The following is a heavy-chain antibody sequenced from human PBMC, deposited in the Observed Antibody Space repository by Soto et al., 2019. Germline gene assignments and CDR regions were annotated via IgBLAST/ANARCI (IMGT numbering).Heavy chain of an antibody. D-gene: IGHD6-19*01. CDR2: INPNSGGT. CDR1: GYTFTGYY. CDR3: ARDRRRGWNWFDP. J-gene: IGHJ5*02. V-gene: IGHV1-2*02. Sequence: ASVKVSCKASGYTFTGYYMHWVRQAPGQGLEWMGWINPNSGGTNYAQKFQGRVTMTRDTSISTAYMELSRLRSDDTAVYYCARDRRRGWNWFDPWGQGTLVTVSS.